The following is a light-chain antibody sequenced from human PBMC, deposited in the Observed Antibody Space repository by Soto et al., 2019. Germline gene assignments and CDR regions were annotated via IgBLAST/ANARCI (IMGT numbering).Light chain of an antibody. V-gene: IGKV3-11*01. J-gene: IGKJ5*01. CDR3: QQRRSWTT. Sequence: EIAMTQSPATPSVSPGRRPTLSCTASQSVNNNLAWYQQKPGQAPRLLIYDSSNRATGIPARFSGSGSGTDFTLTISSLQPEDLAVYDCQQRRSWTTFRQGTRLEIK. CDR1: QSVNNN. CDR2: DSS.